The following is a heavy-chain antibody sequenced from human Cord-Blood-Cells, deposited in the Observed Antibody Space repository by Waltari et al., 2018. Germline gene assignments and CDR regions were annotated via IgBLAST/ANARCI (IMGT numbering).Heavy chain of an antibody. J-gene: IGHJ4*02. Sequence: QVQLQQWGAGLLKPSETLSLTCAVYGGSFSGYYWSWIRQPPGKGLEWIGEINHSGSTNYKPSLKSRVTISVDTSKDQVSLMRSFVNAADTAVYYCARGSGRGLGIILWGQGTLVTVSS. V-gene: IGHV4-34*01. CDR3: ARGSGRGLGIIL. CDR2: INHSGST. D-gene: IGHD3-10*01. CDR1: GGSFSGYY.